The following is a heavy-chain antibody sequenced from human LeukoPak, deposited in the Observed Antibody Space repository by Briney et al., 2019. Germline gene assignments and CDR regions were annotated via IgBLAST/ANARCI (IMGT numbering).Heavy chain of an antibody. V-gene: IGHV1-24*01. CDR2: FDLEYGDT. Sequence: GASVKVSCKVSGYTFTEFSMHWVRQATEKGLEWIGGFDLEYGDTIYAQRFQCRVIMTEDTSAETAYMELRSLRSEDTAIYYCTTGYLSDAFDIWGQGTMVSVSS. J-gene: IGHJ3*02. CDR1: GYTFTEFS. CDR3: TTGYLSDAFDI. D-gene: IGHD2-2*02.